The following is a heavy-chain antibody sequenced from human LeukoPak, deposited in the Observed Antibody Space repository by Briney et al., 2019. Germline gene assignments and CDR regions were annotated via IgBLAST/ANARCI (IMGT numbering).Heavy chain of an antibody. Sequence: ASVKVSCKASGYTFSGYYICWVRQARGQGLEWMGWINPNTGGTNSAQKFQGRVSMTRDTSITTVYMDLNRLTSDDTAVYYCARVRPRMEESGTSYLRLYYFDYWGQGTLVSVSS. D-gene: IGHD1-7*01. V-gene: IGHV1-2*02. CDR3: ARVRPRMEESGTSYLRLYYFDY. CDR2: INPNTGGT. J-gene: IGHJ4*02. CDR1: GYTFSGYY.